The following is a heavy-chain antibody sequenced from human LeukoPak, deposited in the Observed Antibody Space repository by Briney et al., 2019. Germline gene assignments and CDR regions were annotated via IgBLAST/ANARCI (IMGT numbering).Heavy chain of an antibody. CDR3: ARAPMTTVTTPGGY. D-gene: IGHD4-17*01. Sequence: GGSLRLSCAASGFTFSSYSMNWVRQAPGKGLEWVSSISSSSSYIYYADSVKGRFTISRDNAKNSLYLQMNSLSAEDTAVYYCARAPMTTVTTPGGYWGQGTLVTVSS. J-gene: IGHJ4*02. CDR2: ISSSSSYI. CDR1: GFTFSSYS. V-gene: IGHV3-21*01.